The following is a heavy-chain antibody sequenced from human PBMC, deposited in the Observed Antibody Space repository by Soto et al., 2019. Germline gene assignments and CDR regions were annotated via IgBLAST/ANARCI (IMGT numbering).Heavy chain of an antibody. Sequence: GGSLRLSCAASGFTFSSYGIHWVRQAPGKGLEWVAVISYDGSNKYYADSVKGRFTISRDNSKNTLYLQMNSLRAEDTAVYYCAKDIVVVPAAIAHQYYYGMDVWGQGTTVTVSS. CDR1: GFTFSSYG. V-gene: IGHV3-30*18. CDR3: AKDIVVVPAAIAHQYYYGMDV. CDR2: ISYDGSNK. J-gene: IGHJ6*02. D-gene: IGHD2-2*01.